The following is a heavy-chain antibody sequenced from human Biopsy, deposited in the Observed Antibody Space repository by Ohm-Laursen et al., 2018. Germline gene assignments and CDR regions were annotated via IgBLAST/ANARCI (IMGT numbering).Heavy chain of an antibody. CDR3: ARELMEYYDSSGYFGH. V-gene: IGHV4-4*07. Sequence: SDTLSLTCSVSGGSIDFKYWTWIRQSADKGLEWIGRITPTGVTHYNPSLESRVTMSLDTSKKLFSLKLSSVTAADTAMYYCARELMEYYDSSGYFGHWGQGSLVTVSS. CDR1: GGSIDFKY. D-gene: IGHD3-22*01. CDR2: ITPTGVT. J-gene: IGHJ4*02.